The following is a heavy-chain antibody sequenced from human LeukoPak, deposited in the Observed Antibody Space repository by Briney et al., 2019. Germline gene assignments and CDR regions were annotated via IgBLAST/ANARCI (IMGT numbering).Heavy chain of an antibody. Sequence: GGTLRLSCAASGFTFSIYGMTWVRQAPGKGLEWISGISGSGGHTYYAVSVQGRFTISRHNSNNTLYLQMNSLRAEDTAVYYCLYSSGWNDAFDIWGQGTMVTVSS. CDR3: LYSSGWNDAFDI. D-gene: IGHD6-19*01. V-gene: IGHV3-23*01. CDR2: ISGSGGHT. J-gene: IGHJ3*02. CDR1: GFTFSIYG.